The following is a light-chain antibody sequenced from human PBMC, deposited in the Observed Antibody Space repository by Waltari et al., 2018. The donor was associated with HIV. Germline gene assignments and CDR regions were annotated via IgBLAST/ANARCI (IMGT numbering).Light chain of an antibody. CDR2: KIS. Sequence: DIVMTQTPLSSPVTLGQPASISCRSSQSLIHGDGNTYLSWLHQRPGQPPRLLIYKISNRFSVAPDRVSGSGAGTDFTLKISRVEAEDVGFYYCMQATQFPHTFGQGTKLEIK. V-gene: IGKV2-24*01. J-gene: IGKJ2*01. CDR1: QSLIHGDGNTY. CDR3: MQATQFPHT.